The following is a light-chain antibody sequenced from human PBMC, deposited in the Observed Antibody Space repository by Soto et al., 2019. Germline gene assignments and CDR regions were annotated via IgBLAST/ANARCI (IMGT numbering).Light chain of an antibody. CDR1: KLGDKD. J-gene: IGLJ2*01. V-gene: IGLV3-1*01. Sequence: SYELTQLPSVSVSPGQTASITCSGDKLGDKDAYWYQQKPGRSPLLVISQDSKRPSGIPERFSGSNSGNTATLTISGTQAMDEADYYCQAWDSSTVVFGGGTKVTVL. CDR2: QDS. CDR3: QAWDSSTVV.